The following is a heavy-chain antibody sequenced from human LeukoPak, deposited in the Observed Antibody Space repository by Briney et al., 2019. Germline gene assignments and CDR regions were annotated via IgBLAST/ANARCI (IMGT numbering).Heavy chain of an antibody. D-gene: IGHD5/OR15-5a*01. CDR2: IYPGESDT. Sequence: GESLKISCKGSGYSFTTYWIGWVRRQPGKGLEWMGIIYPGESDTRYSPSFQGQVTISADSSISTAYLQWSSLKASDTAMYYCAKPSTVNAFDIWGQGTMVTVSS. CDR3: AKPSTVNAFDI. V-gene: IGHV5-51*01. J-gene: IGHJ3*02. CDR1: GYSFTTYW.